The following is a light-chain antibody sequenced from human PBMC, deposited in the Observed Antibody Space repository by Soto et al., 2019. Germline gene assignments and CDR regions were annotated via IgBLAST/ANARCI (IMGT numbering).Light chain of an antibody. CDR3: CSYARGSTYV. Sequence: QSALTQPASVSGSPGQSITISCTGTSSDIGRYNFVSWYRQHPGEAPQLLIYEVSNRALGVSNRFSGSKSGNTASLTISGLQAEDEADYYCCSYARGSTYVFGTGTKLTVL. V-gene: IGLV2-23*02. J-gene: IGLJ1*01. CDR1: SSDIGRYNF. CDR2: EVS.